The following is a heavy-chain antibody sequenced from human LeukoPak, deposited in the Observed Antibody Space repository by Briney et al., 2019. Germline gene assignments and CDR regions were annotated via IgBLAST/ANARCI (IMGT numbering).Heavy chain of an antibody. V-gene: IGHV4-39*01. CDR1: GGSISSSSYY. CDR2: IYYSGST. D-gene: IGHD5-24*01. CDR3: ASSRDGYKEGAFDI. Sequence: PSETLSLTCTVSGGSISSSSYYWGWIRQPPGKGLEWIGSIYYSGSTYYNPSLKSRVTISVDTSKNQFSLKLSSVTAADTAVYYCASSRDGYKEGAFDIWGQGTMVTVSS. J-gene: IGHJ3*02.